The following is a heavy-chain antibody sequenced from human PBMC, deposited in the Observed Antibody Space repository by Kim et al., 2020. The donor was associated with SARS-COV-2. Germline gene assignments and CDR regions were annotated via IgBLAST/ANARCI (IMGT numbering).Heavy chain of an antibody. V-gene: IGHV1-46*01. J-gene: IGHJ4*02. CDR2: PSGGGT. CDR3: ASGAGYFDY. Sequence: PSGGGTSYAQKFQGRVTMTRDTSTVNMELRSLRSEDTAVYYCASGAGYFDYWGQGTLVTVSS. D-gene: IGHD3-10*01.